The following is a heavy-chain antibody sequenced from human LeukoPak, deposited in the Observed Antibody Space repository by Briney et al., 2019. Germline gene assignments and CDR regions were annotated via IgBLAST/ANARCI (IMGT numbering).Heavy chain of an antibody. J-gene: IGHJ4*02. CDR3: SRDQTPYY. CDR1: GFTVRDNY. Sequence: PGGSLRLSCAASGFTVRDNYMSWVRQAPGKGLEWVGFIASKTYGGTAEYAASVKGRFTISRDDSKSIAYLQMNSLKTEDTAVYFCSRDQTPYYWGQGTLVTVSS. CDR2: IASKTYGGTA. V-gene: IGHV3-49*04.